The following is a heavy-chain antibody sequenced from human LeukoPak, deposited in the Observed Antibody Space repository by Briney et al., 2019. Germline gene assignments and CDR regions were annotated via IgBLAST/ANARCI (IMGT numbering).Heavy chain of an antibody. D-gene: IGHD3-9*01. CDR2: ISAYNGNT. CDR3: ARDPRGLRYFDWLHYYGVDV. Sequence: GASVKVSCKASGYTFTSYGISWVRQAPGQGLEWMGWISAYNGNTNYAQKLQGRVTMTTDTSTSTAYMELRSLRSDDTAVYYCARDPRGLRYFDWLHYYGVDVWGQGTTVTVSS. V-gene: IGHV1-18*01. J-gene: IGHJ6*02. CDR1: GYTFTSYG.